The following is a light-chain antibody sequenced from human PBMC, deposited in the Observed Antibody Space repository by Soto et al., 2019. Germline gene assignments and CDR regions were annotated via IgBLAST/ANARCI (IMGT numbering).Light chain of an antibody. CDR2: LKSDGTH. Sequence: QPVLTQSPSASASLGASVKLTCTLSSGHSTYAIAWHQHQAEKGPRYLMNLKSDGTHTKGDGIPDRFSGSSSGAERYLTISSLHSDDEADYYCQTWGTGFQVFGGGTKLTVL. J-gene: IGLJ3*02. CDR3: QTWGTGFQV. V-gene: IGLV4-69*01. CDR1: SGHSTYA.